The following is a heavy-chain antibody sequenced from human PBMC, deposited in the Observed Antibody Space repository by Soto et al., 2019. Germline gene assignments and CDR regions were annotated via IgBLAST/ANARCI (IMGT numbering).Heavy chain of an antibody. V-gene: IGHV1-3*01. CDR1: GYTFTSYA. Sequence: ASVKVSCKASGYTFTSYAMHWVRQAPGQRLEWMGWINAGNGNTKYSQKFQGRVTITRDTSASTAYMELSSLRSEDTAVYYCAMGAGSGYYYFDYWGQGTLVTVSS. J-gene: IGHJ4*02. CDR3: AMGAGSGYYYFDY. D-gene: IGHD3-22*01. CDR2: INAGNGNT.